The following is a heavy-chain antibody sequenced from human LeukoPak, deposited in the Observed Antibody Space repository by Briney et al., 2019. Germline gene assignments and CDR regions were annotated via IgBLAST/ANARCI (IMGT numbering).Heavy chain of an antibody. V-gene: IGHV4-59*01. D-gene: IGHD4/OR15-4a*01. Sequence: SETLSLTCTVSGGSIYSYYWSWIRQPPGKGREWSGYIYYRGSSNYSPSRKSRVTRSVDTSKNQFSLKLSSVTAADTAVCYCASKRGANYPYDYWGQGTLVTVSS. CDR2: IYYRGSS. CDR3: ASKRGANYPYDY. J-gene: IGHJ4*02. CDR1: GGSIYSYY.